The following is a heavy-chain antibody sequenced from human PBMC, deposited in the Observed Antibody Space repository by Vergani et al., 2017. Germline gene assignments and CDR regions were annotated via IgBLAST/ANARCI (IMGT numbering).Heavy chain of an antibody. Sequence: EVQLVQSGAEVKKPGESLKISCKGSGYSFTSYWIGWVRQMPGKGLEWMGIIYPGDSDTRYSPSFQGQVTFSADKSISTAYLQGSSLKVSDTAMYYCARWIVVPAAIRGWDYYYYGMDVGGQGTTVTAS. CDR1: GYSFTSYW. CDR3: ARWIVVPAAIRGWDYYYYGMDV. D-gene: IGHD2-2*02. V-gene: IGHV5-51*01. CDR2: IYPGDSDT. J-gene: IGHJ6*02.